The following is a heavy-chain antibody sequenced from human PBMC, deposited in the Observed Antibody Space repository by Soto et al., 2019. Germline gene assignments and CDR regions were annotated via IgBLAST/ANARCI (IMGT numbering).Heavy chain of an antibody. CDR1: GFTFSSYA. D-gene: IGHD3-10*01. CDR2: ISGSGGST. Sequence: GGSLRLSCAASGFTFSSYAMSWVRQAPGKGLEWVSAISGSGGSTYYADSVKGRFTISRDNSKNTLYLQMNSLRAEDTAVYYCAKDVLVWVKQTAYFDYWGQGTLVTVSS. V-gene: IGHV3-23*01. CDR3: AKDVLVWVKQTAYFDY. J-gene: IGHJ4*02.